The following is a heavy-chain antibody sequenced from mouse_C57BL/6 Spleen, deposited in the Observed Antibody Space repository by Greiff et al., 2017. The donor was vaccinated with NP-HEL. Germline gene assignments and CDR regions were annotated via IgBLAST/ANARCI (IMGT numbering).Heavy chain of an antibody. V-gene: IGHV1-52*01. CDR3: AMITTVVASNFDY. CDR1: GYTFTSYW. D-gene: IGHD1-1*01. J-gene: IGHJ2*01. CDR2: IDPSDSET. Sequence: QVHVKQPGAELVRPGSSVKLSCKASGYTFTSYWMHWVKQRPIQGLEWIGNIDPSDSETHYNQKFKDKATLTVDKSSSTAYMQLSSLTSEDSAVYYCAMITTVVASNFDYWGQGTTLTVSS.